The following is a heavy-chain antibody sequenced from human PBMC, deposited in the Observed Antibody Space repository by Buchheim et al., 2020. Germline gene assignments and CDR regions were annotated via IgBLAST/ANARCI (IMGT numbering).Heavy chain of an antibody. CDR1: GGSINVSY. V-gene: IGHV4-59*01. CDR3: ARDGSPYYDFWSGYYYYYYGMDV. J-gene: IGHJ6*02. D-gene: IGHD3-3*01. Sequence: QVNLQESGPGLVKPSETLSLNCIVSGGSINVSYWSWIRQSPGRGLEWIGYIHYSGRTKYNPSLKSRVTISGDTSKNQFSLKLTSVTAADAAVYYCARDGSPYYDFWSGYYYYYYGMDVWGQGTT. CDR2: IHYSGRT.